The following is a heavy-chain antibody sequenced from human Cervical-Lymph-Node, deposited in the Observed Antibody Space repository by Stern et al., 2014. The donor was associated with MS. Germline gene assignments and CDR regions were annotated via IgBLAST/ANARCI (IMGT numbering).Heavy chain of an antibody. CDR3: ATSIRYLYYFDY. CDR1: GDSINSSRFY. J-gene: IGHJ4*02. CDR2: VDYSGTT. Sequence: QLQLQESGPGLVKPSETLSLTCSVSGDSINSSRFYWGWIRQSPGKGLEWIGCVDYSGTTYSILSPKSRVPISVTTSKSKFSLNLIFVTAADTAVYFCATSIRYLYYFDYWGQGTLVTVSS. D-gene: IGHD3-9*01. V-gene: IGHV4-39*01.